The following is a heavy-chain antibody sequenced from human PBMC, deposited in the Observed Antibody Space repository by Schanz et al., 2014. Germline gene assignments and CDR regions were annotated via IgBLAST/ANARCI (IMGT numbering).Heavy chain of an antibody. Sequence: EVQLLESGGGLVQPGGSLRLSCAASGFTFSSYAMSWVRQAPGKGLEWVSAISGSGGSTYYADSVKGRFTISRDNSKNTLYLQMNSLRAEDAAVYYGAKGRFGELSAFDIWGRGTMVTVSS. CDR1: GFTFSSYA. J-gene: IGHJ3*02. V-gene: IGHV3-23*01. D-gene: IGHD3-10*01. CDR3: AKGRFGELSAFDI. CDR2: ISGSGGST.